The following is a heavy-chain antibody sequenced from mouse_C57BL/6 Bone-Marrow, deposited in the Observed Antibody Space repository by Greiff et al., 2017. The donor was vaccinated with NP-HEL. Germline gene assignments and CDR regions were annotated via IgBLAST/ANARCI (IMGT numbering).Heavy chain of an antibody. CDR3: ARAHYDGYPPGFAY. J-gene: IGHJ3*01. V-gene: IGHV8-8*01. D-gene: IGHD2-3*01. Sequence: QVQLQQSGPGILQPSQTLSLTCSFSGFSLSTFGMGVGWIRQPSGKGLEWLAHIWWDDDKYYNPALKRRLTLSKDTSKHQVFLKIANVDTADTATYYCARAHYDGYPPGFAYWGQGTLVTVSA. CDR1: GFSLSTFGMG. CDR2: IWWDDDK.